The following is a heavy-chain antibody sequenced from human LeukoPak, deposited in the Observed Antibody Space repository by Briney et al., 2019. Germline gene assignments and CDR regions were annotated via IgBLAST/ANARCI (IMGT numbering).Heavy chain of an antibody. CDR1: GGSITTYY. V-gene: IGHV4-59*01. J-gene: IGHJ4*02. CDR3: ARSTGSQHDY. Sequence: PSETLSLTCTVSGGSITTYYWNWIRQPPGKELEWIGYIYHSGSTNYNPSIQSRVTISLDTSKNQFSLNLNSVTAADTAVYYCARSTGSQHDYWGQGTLVTVSS. D-gene: IGHD3-10*01. CDR2: IYHSGST.